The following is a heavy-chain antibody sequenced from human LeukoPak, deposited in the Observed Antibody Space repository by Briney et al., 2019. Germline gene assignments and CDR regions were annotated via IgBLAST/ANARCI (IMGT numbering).Heavy chain of an antibody. Sequence: PGGSLRLSCAASGFTFSTYAMSWARQAPGKRLEWVSSMSGSGGFTYYADSVKGRFTISRDNSKNTLYLQMNSLRAEDTAVYYCAKHKGSGSYYLYSFDYWGQGTLVTVSS. CDR3: AKHKGSGSYYLYSFDY. D-gene: IGHD3-10*01. CDR1: GFTFSTYA. CDR2: MSGSGGFT. J-gene: IGHJ4*02. V-gene: IGHV3-23*01.